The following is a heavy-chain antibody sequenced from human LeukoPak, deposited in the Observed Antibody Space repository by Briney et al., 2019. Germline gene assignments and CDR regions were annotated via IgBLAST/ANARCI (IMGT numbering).Heavy chain of an antibody. J-gene: IGHJ4*02. Sequence: GGSLRLSCATSGFTFSSSAISWVRQAPGKGLEWVSTISGSGGSTYYAGSVKGRFTISRDNSKTTLYLQMNTLRADDTAVYYCAKEAYFYDSSESDVGYWGQGTLVTVSS. CDR2: ISGSGGST. CDR3: AKEAYFYDSSESDVGY. V-gene: IGHV3-23*01. D-gene: IGHD3-22*01. CDR1: GFTFSSSA.